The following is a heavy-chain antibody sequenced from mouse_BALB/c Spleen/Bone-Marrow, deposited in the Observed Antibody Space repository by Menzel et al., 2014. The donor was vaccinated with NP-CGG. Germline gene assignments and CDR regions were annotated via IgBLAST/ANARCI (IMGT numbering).Heavy chain of an antibody. D-gene: IGHD1-2*01. CDR2: INPDSSTI. CDR3: ARVHYYGYEAY. Sequence: EVKLVESGGGLVQPGGSLKLSCAASGFDFSRYWMSWVRRAPGKGLEWIGEINPDSSTINYTPSLKDKFIISRDNAKNTLYLQMSKVRSEDTALYYCARVHYYGYEAYWGQGTLVTVSA. V-gene: IGHV4-1*02. CDR1: GFDFSRYW. J-gene: IGHJ3*01.